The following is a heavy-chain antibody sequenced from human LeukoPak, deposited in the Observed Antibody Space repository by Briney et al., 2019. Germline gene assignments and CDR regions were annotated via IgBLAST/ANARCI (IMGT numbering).Heavy chain of an antibody. J-gene: IGHJ4*02. CDR1: GGSISSYY. D-gene: IGHD5-12*01. V-gene: IGHV4-4*07. CDR3: ARDLGYSGYENFDY. Sequence: KPSETLCLTCTVSGGSISSYYWSWIRQPAGKGLEWIGRIYTSGSTNYNPSLKSRVTMSVDTSKNQFSLKLSSVTAADTAVYYCARDLGYSGYENFDYWGQGTLVTVSS. CDR2: IYTSGST.